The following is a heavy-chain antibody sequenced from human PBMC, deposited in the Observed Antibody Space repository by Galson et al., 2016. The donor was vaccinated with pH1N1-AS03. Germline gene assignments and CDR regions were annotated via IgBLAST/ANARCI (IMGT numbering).Heavy chain of an antibody. CDR2: IPYNGDN. D-gene: IGHD1-26*01. CDR1: GGSIIGHH. CDR3: AAFVEGGGGSGY. J-gene: IGHJ4*02. V-gene: IGHV4-59*08. Sequence: TLSLTCTVSGGSIIGHHWSWIRQPPGKGLEWIGHIPYNGDNKYNPSLKTRVTISMDTSKSQLALTLSSVTAPDTAVYYCAAFVEGGGGSGYWGQGRLVTVS.